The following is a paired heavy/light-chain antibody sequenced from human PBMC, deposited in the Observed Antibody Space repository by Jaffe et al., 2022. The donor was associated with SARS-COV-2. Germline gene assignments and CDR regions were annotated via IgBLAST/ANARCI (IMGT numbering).Light chain of an antibody. J-gene: IGLJ3*02. CDR3: QAWGTGIPV. CDR1: SGHNRYA. Sequence: QLVLTQSPSASASLGASVRLTCTLSSGHNRYAIAWHQQQPEKGPRYLMKVNSDGSYSKGDGIPDRFSGASSGPERDLIISSLQSEDEADYYCQAWGTGIPVFGGGTKLTVL. CDR2: VNSDGSY. V-gene: IGLV4-69*01.
Heavy chain of an antibody. V-gene: IGHV3-74*01. CDR1: GFTLISYW. Sequence: EVQLVESGGASVQPGGSLRLSCTASGFTLISYWMHWVRQAPGKGLVWVSHINSDGDDIDYADSVKGRFTISRDNAKNTLYLQMTDLRVEDTAVYFCGSGRYYPMSWGQGTLVIVSS. CDR3: GSGRYYPMS. D-gene: IGHD3-3*01. J-gene: IGHJ5*02. CDR2: INSDGDDI.